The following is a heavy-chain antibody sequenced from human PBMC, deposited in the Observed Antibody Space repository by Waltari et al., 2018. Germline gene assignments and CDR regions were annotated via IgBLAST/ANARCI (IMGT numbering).Heavy chain of an antibody. CDR1: GFTFSTYN. CDR3: ARGITKGFES. CDR2: RKGYDHVY. V-gene: IGHV3-21*02. J-gene: IGHJ4*02. Sequence: EVQLVESGGGLVKPGGSLILSCVASGFTFSTYNMNWVRQAPGKGLGGFTSRKGYDHVYVLDSLKGRFTISRDNVKQTVYLQMDGLTSADTAVYYCARGITKGFESWGQGTLVTVSP. D-gene: IGHD3-10*01.